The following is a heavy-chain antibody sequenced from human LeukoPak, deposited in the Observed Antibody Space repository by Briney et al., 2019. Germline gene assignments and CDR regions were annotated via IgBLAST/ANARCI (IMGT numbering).Heavy chain of an antibody. Sequence: GGSLRLSCAAWGCTFSSYSLNWVRQAPGRGLEWVSSISIGRSYIYYADSVKDRFTISRDNAKNSLFLQMNSLSAEDTAVYYCARDRSFDYWGQGTLVTVSS. CDR1: GCTFSSYS. J-gene: IGHJ4*02. CDR3: ARDRSFDY. CDR2: ISIGRSYI. V-gene: IGHV3-21*01.